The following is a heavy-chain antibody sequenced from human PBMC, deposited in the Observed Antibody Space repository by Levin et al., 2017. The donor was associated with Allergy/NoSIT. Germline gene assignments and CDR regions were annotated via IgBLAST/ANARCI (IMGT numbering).Heavy chain of an antibody. D-gene: IGHD3-10*01. Sequence: SPTLSLPCAVSGGSISSGGYSWSWIRQPPGKGLEWIGYIYHSGSTYYNPSLKSRVTISVDRSKNQFSLKLSSVTAADTAVYYCARRSGHQAVRFDYWGQGTLVTVSS. V-gene: IGHV4-30-2*01. J-gene: IGHJ4*02. CDR2: IYHSGST. CDR3: ARRSGHQAVRFDY. CDR1: GGSISSGGYS.